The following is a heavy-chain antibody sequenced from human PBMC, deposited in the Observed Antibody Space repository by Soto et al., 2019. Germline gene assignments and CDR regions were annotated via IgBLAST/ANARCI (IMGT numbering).Heavy chain of an antibody. CDR1: GFTFSSYW. CDR2: IKQDGSEK. CDR3: ARVWERGDFWSGYYGMDV. Sequence: GGSLRLSCAASGFTFSSYWMSWVHQAPGKGLEWVANIKQDGSEKYYVDSVKGRFTISRDNAKNSLYLQMNSLRAEDTAVYYCARVWERGDFWSGYYGMDVWGQGTTVTVSS. D-gene: IGHD3-3*01. V-gene: IGHV3-7*03. J-gene: IGHJ6*02.